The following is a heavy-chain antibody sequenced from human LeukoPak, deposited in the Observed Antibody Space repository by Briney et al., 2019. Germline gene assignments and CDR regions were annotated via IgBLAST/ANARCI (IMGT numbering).Heavy chain of an antibody. CDR3: AREYSSSSGLLQYFDY. V-gene: IGHV3-30*04. D-gene: IGHD6-6*01. CDR1: GFTFGDYG. CDR2: ISYDGSNK. Sequence: GGSLRLSCTTSGFTFGDYGMSWVRQAPGKGLEWVAVISYDGSNKYYADSVKGRFTISRDNSKNTLYLQMNSLRAEDTAVYYCAREYSSSSGLLQYFDYWGQGTLVTVSS. J-gene: IGHJ4*02.